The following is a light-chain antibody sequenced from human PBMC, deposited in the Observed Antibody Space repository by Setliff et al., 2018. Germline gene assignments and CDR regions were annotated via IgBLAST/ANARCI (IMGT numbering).Light chain of an antibody. CDR3: CSFATGGTYV. CDR1: TYDVGAYKL. CDR2: EVT. V-gene: IGLV2-23*02. Sequence: SALTQPASVAASPGQSITISCTGHTYDVGAYKLVSWYQQYPDKAPKVIIYEVTQRPSGVSNRFSASKSGNTASLTISGLQPEDEADYSCCSFATGGTYVFGPGTKVTVL. J-gene: IGLJ1*01.